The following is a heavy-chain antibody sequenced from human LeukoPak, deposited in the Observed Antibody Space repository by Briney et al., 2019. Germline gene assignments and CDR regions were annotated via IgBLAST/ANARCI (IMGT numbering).Heavy chain of an antibody. Sequence: GGSLRLSCAASGFTFSNYGMHWVRQAPGKGLERVAVIWFDGSNKFYADSVKGRFTISRDNSKNTLYLQMNGLRAEDTAVYYCARDRLGYCSGGSCYSAYDGFDIWGQGTMVTVSS. CDR1: GFTFSNYG. CDR2: IWFDGSNK. V-gene: IGHV3-33*01. J-gene: IGHJ3*02. D-gene: IGHD2-15*01. CDR3: ARDRLGYCSGGSCYSAYDGFDI.